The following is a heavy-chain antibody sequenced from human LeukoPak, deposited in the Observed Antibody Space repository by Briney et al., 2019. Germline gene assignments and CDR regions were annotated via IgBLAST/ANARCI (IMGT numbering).Heavy chain of an antibody. CDR3: ARDRHEYSSSWYSYYYYGMDV. CDR2: ISSSCSYI. CDR1: GFTFSSYS. V-gene: IGHV3-21*01. D-gene: IGHD6-13*01. Sequence: GGSLRLSCAASGFTFSSYSMNWVRQAPGKGLEWVSSISSSCSYIYYADSVKGRFTISRDNAKNSLYLQMNSLRAEDTAVYYCARDRHEYSSSWYSYYYYGMDVWGQGTTVTVPS. J-gene: IGHJ6*02.